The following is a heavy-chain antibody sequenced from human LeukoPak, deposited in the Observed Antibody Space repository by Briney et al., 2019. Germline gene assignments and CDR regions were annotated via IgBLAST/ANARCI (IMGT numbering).Heavy chain of an antibody. CDR3: ARDAGIPYCGGDCYPDY. J-gene: IGHJ4*02. Sequence: PSQTLSLTCTVAGGSISSGSYYWSWLRQPAGKGPEWIGRIYNSGSTNYIPSLKSRITISLDTSKNQFSLKLSSVTAADTAVYYCARDAGIPYCGGDCYPDYWGQGTLVTVSS. D-gene: IGHD2-21*01. CDR2: IYNSGST. CDR1: GGSISSGSYY. V-gene: IGHV4-61*02.